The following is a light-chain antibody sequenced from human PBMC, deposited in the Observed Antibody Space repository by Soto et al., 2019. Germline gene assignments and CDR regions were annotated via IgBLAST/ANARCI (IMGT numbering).Light chain of an antibody. CDR2: DVS. J-gene: IGKJ2*01. CDR1: QSVVAE. Sequence: EMVLTQSPATLSASPGERATLSCRASQSVVAELAWYQQKPGQSPRLLIYDVSTSVTAIPARFSGGGSVTEFTPAISGLQSDDVAVYYCQLPSNWFPFTFGEGTRLEIK. V-gene: IGKV3-15*01. CDR3: QLPSNWFPFT.